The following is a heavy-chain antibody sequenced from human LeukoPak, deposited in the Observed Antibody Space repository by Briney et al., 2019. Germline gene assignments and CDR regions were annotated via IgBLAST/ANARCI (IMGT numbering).Heavy chain of an antibody. Sequence: SETLSLTCTVSGGSISSSSYYWGWIRQPPGKGLEWIGSIYYSGSTYYNPSLKSRVTIPVDTSKNQFSLKLSSVTAADTAVYYCARAGGVHTMVRGVYTGPADYWGQGTLVTVSS. CDR2: IYYSGST. CDR3: ARAGGVHTMVRGVYTGPADY. CDR1: GGSISSSSYY. V-gene: IGHV4-39*07. J-gene: IGHJ4*02. D-gene: IGHD3-10*01.